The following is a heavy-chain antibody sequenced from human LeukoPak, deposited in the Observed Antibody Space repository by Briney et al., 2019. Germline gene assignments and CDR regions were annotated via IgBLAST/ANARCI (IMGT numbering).Heavy chain of an antibody. CDR3: ARVPAMDGNYYYYYGMDV. V-gene: IGHV4-34*01. J-gene: IGHJ6*02. CDR2: INHSGST. D-gene: IGHD5-18*01. Sequence: SETLSLTCAVYGGSFGGDYWSWIRQPPGKGLEWIGEINHSGSTNYNPSLKSRVTISVDTSKNQFSLKVSSVTAADTAVYYCARVPAMDGNYYYYYGMDVWGQGTTVTVSS. CDR1: GGSFGGDY.